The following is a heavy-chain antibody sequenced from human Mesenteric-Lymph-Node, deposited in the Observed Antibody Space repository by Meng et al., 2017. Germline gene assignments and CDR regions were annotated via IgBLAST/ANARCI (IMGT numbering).Heavy chain of an antibody. D-gene: IGHD1-14*01. V-gene: IGHV3-53*02. CDR2: IYSGGST. CDR3: ARSGLEGTFDY. J-gene: IGHJ4*02. CDR1: GFSVSINY. Sequence: EVQLLETGGGLIQPGGSLRLSCAPSGFSVSINYMNWVRQAPGKGLEWVSVIYSGGSTYYADSVKGRFTISRDNSKNTVYLRMNSLRAEDTAVYYCARSGLEGTFDYWGQGSLVTVSS.